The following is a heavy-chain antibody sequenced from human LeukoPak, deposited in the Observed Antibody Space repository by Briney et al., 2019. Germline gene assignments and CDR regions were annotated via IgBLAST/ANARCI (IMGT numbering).Heavy chain of an antibody. CDR3: ARRAGAYSHPYDY. J-gene: IGHJ4*02. CDR2: IYSDNT. D-gene: IGHD4/OR15-4a*01. V-gene: IGHV3-53*01. CDR1: GFAFNNAW. Sequence: GGSLRLSCVASGFAFNNAWMIWVRQAPGKGLEWVSFIYSDNTHYSDSVKGRFTISRDNSKNTLYLQMNSLRAEDTAVYYCARRAGAYSHPYDYWGQGTLVTVSS.